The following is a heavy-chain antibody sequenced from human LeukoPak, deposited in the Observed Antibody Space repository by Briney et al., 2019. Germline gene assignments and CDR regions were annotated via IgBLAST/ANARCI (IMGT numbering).Heavy chain of an antibody. J-gene: IGHJ3*02. CDR3: ARVKSRITIFGVVIQRGAFDI. CDR1: GGSISSSSYY. CDR2: IYYSGST. Sequence: KPSETLSLTCTVSGGSISSSSYYWSWIRQPPGKGLEWIGYIYYSGSTNYNPSLKSRVTISVDTSKNQFSLKLSSVTAADTAVYYCARVKSRITIFGVVIQRGAFDIWGQGTMVTVSS. V-gene: IGHV4-61*01. D-gene: IGHD3-3*01.